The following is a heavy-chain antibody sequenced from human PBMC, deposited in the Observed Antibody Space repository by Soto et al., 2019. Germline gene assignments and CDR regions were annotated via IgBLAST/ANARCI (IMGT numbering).Heavy chain of an antibody. V-gene: IGHV3-48*01. CDR2: ISSSSSTI. CDR3: ARDSDDSSGYYLLGVYYFDY. CDR1: GFTFSSYS. J-gene: IGHJ4*02. D-gene: IGHD3-22*01. Sequence: EVQLVESGGGLVQPGGSLRLSCAASGFTFSSYSMNWVRQAPGKGLEWVSYISSSSSTIYYADSAKGRFTISRDNAKNSLYLQMNSLRAEDTAVYYCARDSDDSSGYYLLGVYYFDYWGQGTLVTVSS.